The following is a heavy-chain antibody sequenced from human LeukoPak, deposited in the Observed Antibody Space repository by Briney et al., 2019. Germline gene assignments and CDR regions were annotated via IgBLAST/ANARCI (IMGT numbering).Heavy chain of an antibody. CDR2: VSYDGRDK. CDR3: ARPKPGYCSSTSCYTGGLCFDY. Sequence: GGSLRLSCAASGFTFRSCAMHWVRQAPRKELEGVAVVSYDGRDKYYADSVKGRFTISTDNSKNTLYLQMNTMRAEATALYYCARPKPGYCSSTSCYTGGLCFDYWGQGTLVTVSS. V-gene: IGHV3-30*04. J-gene: IGHJ4*02. D-gene: IGHD2-2*02. CDR1: GFTFRSCA.